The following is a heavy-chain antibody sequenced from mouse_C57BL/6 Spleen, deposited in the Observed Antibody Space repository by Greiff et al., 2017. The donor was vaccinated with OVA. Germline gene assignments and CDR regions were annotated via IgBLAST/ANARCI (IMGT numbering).Heavy chain of an antibody. J-gene: IGHJ4*01. Sequence: VQLQQSGAELVRPGASVTLSCKASGYTFTDYEMHWVKQTPVHGLEWIGAIDPETGGTAYNQKFKGKAILTADKSSSTAYMELRSLTSEDSAVYYCTRWNAYYSNSSAMDYWGQGTSVTVSS. CDR1: GYTFTDYE. CDR3: TRWNAYYSNSSAMDY. CDR2: IDPETGGT. V-gene: IGHV1-15*01. D-gene: IGHD2-5*01.